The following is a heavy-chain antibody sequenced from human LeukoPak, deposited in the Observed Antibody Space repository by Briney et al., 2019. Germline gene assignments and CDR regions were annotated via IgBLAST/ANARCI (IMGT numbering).Heavy chain of an antibody. V-gene: IGHV4-34*01. CDR2: INHSGSI. D-gene: IGHD3-10*01. J-gene: IGHJ5*02. Sequence: RASETLSLTCAVYGGSFSGYYWSWIRQPPGKGLEWIGEINHSGSINYNSSLKSRVTISVDTSKNQFSLKLSSVTAADTAVYYCARHGSGSYYYRHMNWFDPCGQGTLVTVSS. CDR3: ARHGSGSYYYRHMNWFDP. CDR1: GGSFSGYY.